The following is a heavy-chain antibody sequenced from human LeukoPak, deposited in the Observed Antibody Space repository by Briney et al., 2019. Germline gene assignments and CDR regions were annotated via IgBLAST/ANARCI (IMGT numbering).Heavy chain of an antibody. CDR1: GFTFSACE. CDR2: ISRSGSTR. V-gene: IGHV3-48*03. Sequence: GGSLRLSCAISGFTFSACELTWVRQAPGKGLEWVSYISRSGSTRYYADSVKGRFTISRDNAKNSLYLQMNSLRAEDTAVYYCARSRRDNYYYYYGMDVWGQGTTVTVSS. J-gene: IGHJ6*02. CDR3: ARSRRDNYYYYYGMDV. D-gene: IGHD5-24*01.